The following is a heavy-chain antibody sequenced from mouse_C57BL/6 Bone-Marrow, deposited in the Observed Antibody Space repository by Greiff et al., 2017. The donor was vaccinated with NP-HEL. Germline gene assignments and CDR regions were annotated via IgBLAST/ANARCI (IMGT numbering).Heavy chain of an antibody. D-gene: IGHD2-3*01. CDR3: TTGWLLPFWYFDV. J-gene: IGHJ1*03. Sequence: DVKLQESGAELVRPGASVKLSCTASGFNIKDDYMHWVKQRPEQGLAWIGWIAPENGDTEYASKFQGKATITAATSSNTAYLQLSSLTSEDTAVYYCTTGWLLPFWYFDVWGTGTTVTVSS. V-gene: IGHV14-4*01. CDR1: GFNIKDDY. CDR2: IAPENGDT.